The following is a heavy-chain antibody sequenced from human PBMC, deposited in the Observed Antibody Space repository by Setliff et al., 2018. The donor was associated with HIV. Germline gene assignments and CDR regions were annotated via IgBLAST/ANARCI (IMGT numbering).Heavy chain of an antibody. J-gene: IGHJ6*02. CDR1: GGSISSTNYF. D-gene: IGHD2-21*02. Sequence: PSETLSLTCTVSGGSISSTNYFWGWIRQPPGKGLEWIGTIYYHGSTYYNPSLKSRVTISIDTSKNQFSLQLTSVTAADTAVYYCARGGAVTVLGIPSYYSFYGLDKWGQGTTVTVSS. V-gene: IGHV4-39*01. CDR3: ARGGAVTVLGIPSYYSFYGLDK. CDR2: IYYHGST.